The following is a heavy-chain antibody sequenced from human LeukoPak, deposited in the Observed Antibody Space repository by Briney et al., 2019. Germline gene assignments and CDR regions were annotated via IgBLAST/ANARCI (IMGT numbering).Heavy chain of an antibody. J-gene: IGHJ4*02. Sequence: KPSETLSLTCTVSGGSISSSSYYWGWIRQPPGKGLEWIGSIYYSGSTYYNPSLKSRVTISVDTSKNQFSLRLTSVTAADTAVYYCAREGGYGSGGLDYWGQGTLVTVSS. CDR2: IYYSGST. CDR1: GGSISSSSYY. CDR3: AREGGYGSGGLDY. V-gene: IGHV4-39*02. D-gene: IGHD3-10*01.